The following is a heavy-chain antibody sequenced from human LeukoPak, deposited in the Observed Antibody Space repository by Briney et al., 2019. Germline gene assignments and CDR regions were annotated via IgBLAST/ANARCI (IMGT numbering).Heavy chain of an antibody. D-gene: IGHD3-22*01. Sequence: GSLRLSCAASGFTFRSTVMTWVRQAPGKGLEWVSTISPDGAYIYYADSLRGRFTMSRDNSKNTLYLQMNSLRAEDTAVYYCAKFHYDSSGYLDYWGQGTLVTVSS. CDR3: AKFHYDSSGYLDY. CDR1: GFTFRSTV. J-gene: IGHJ4*02. V-gene: IGHV3-23*01. CDR2: ISPDGAYI.